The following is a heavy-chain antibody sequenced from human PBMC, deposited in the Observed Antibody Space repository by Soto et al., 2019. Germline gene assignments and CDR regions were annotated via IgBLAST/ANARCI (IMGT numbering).Heavy chain of an antibody. V-gene: IGHV1-69*13. CDR3: AVSPSYYYDSSGYFC. D-gene: IGHD3-22*01. Sequence: GASVKVSCKASGGTFSSYAISWVRQAPGQGLEWMGGIIPIFGTANYAQKFQGRVTITADESTSTAYMELSSLRSEDTAVYYCAVSPSYYYDSSGYFCWGQGTLVTVSS. CDR2: IIPIFGTA. CDR1: GGTFSSYA. J-gene: IGHJ4*02.